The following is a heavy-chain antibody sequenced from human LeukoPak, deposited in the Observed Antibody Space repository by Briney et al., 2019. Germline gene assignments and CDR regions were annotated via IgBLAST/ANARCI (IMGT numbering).Heavy chain of an antibody. Sequence: ASVKVSCKASGYTFTSYGISWVRQAPGQGLEWMGWISAYNGNTNYAQKLQGRVTMTTDTSTSTAYMELRSLRSDDTAVYYCARTRSGYGGKPQISDYWGQETLVTVSS. CDR1: GYTFTSYG. D-gene: IGHD4-23*01. J-gene: IGHJ4*02. CDR3: ARTRSGYGGKPQISDY. V-gene: IGHV1-18*01. CDR2: ISAYNGNT.